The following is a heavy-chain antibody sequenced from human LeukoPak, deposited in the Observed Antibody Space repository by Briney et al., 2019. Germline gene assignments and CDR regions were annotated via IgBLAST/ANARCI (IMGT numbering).Heavy chain of an antibody. CDR2: ICSSGILI. J-gene: IGHJ4*02. Sequence: GGSLRLSCAASGFTFSNYEMNWVRQAPGKGLEWVSFICSSGILIYYADSVKGRFTISRDNGKNSLFLQMDSLRVEDTAVYYCAKVSGSGWHFDHWGQGTLVTVSS. V-gene: IGHV3-48*03. D-gene: IGHD6-19*01. CDR3: AKVSGSGWHFDH. CDR1: GFTFSNYE.